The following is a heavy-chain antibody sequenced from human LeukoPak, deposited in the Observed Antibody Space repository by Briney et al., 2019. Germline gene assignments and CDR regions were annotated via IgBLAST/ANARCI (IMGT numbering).Heavy chain of an antibody. CDR2: ISWNSGSI. D-gene: IGHD4-11*01. CDR1: GFTFDDYA. V-gene: IGHV3-9*01. J-gene: IGHJ4*02. CDR3: AKLTTS. Sequence: PGRSLRLSCAASGFTFDDYAMHWVRQAPGKGLEWVSGISWNSGSIGYADSVKGRFTISRDNAKNSLYLQMNSLRAEDTAVYYCAKLTTSWGQGTLVTVSS.